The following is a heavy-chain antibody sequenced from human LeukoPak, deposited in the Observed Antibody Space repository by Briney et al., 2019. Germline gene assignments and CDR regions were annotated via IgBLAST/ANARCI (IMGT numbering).Heavy chain of an antibody. J-gene: IGHJ4*02. CDR3: ARNVASGSYPYYFDY. Sequence: SETLSLTCTVSGGSISSSSYYWGWIRQPPGKGLEWIGSIYYSGSTYYNPSLKSRVTISVDTAKNQFSLKLSSVTAADTAVYYCARNVASGSYPYYFDYGGQGTLVTVSS. CDR2: IYYSGST. V-gene: IGHV4-39*01. CDR1: GGSISSSSYY. D-gene: IGHD1-26*01.